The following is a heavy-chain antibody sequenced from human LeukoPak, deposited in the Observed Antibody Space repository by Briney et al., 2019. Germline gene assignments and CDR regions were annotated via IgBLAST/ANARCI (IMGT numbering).Heavy chain of an antibody. J-gene: IGHJ6*03. V-gene: IGHV4-34*01. Sequence: SETLSPTCAVYGGSFSGYYWSWIRQPPGKGLEWIGEINHSGSTNYNPSLKSRVTISVDTSKNQFSLKLSSVTAADTAVYYCARALKAPLYYYMDVWGKGTTVTVSS. CDR2: INHSGST. CDR1: GGSFSGYY. CDR3: ARALKAPLYYYMDV.